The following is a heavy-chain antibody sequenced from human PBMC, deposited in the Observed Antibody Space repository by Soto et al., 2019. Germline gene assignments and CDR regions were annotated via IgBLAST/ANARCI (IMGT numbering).Heavy chain of an antibody. J-gene: IGHJ6*02. D-gene: IGHD3-22*01. CDR2: IYSGGST. Sequence: GGSLRLSCAASGFTVSSNYMSWVRQAPGKGLEWVSVIYSGGSTYYADSVKGRFTISRDNSKNTLYLQMNSLRAEDTAVCYCAREDHYYDSSGYYYYYYGMDVWGQGTTVTVSS. CDR1: GFTVSSNY. V-gene: IGHV3-66*01. CDR3: AREDHYYDSSGYYYYYYGMDV.